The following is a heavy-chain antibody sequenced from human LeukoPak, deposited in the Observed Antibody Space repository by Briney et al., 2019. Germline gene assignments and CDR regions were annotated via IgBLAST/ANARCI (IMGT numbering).Heavy chain of an antibody. CDR2: IDTNTGNP. CDR3: ARRSMVQHMDV. Sequence: APVKVSCKASGYTFTNHSINWVRQAPGQGLQYMGWIDTNTGNPTYAQAFTGRIVFSLDTSVSTAYLQIRSLKADDTAVYFCARRSMVQHMDVWGKGTTVIVSS. J-gene: IGHJ6*03. CDR1: GYTFTNHS. D-gene: IGHD3-10*01. V-gene: IGHV7-4-1*02.